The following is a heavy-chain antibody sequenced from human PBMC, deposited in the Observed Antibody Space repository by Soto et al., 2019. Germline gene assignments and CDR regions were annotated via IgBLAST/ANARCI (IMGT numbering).Heavy chain of an antibody. CDR1: GITFNNYW. CDR2: INNVASII. Sequence: EVQLVESGGGLIQPGGSLRLSCAVSGITFNNYWMHWIRQTPGKGLVWVSHINNVASIINYADSVKGRFTISRDNAGNTVYLQMNSLGVEDKAPYYCASDEGRGLKYWGQGTSVTVSS. D-gene: IGHD3-10*01. CDR3: ASDEGRGLKY. J-gene: IGHJ4*02. V-gene: IGHV3-74*01.